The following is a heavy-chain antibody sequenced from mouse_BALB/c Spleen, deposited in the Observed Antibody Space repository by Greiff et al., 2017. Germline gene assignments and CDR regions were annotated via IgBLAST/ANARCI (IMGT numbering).Heavy chain of an antibody. Sequence: VQLQQSGPGLVAPSQSLSITCTVSGFSLTSYGVHWVRQPPGKGLEWLGVIWAGGSTNYNSALMSRLSISKDNSKSQVFLKMNSLQTDDTSMYYCASQTARAAWYAMDYWGQGTSVTVSA. D-gene: IGHD3-2*01. J-gene: IGHJ4*01. CDR1: GFSLTSYG. V-gene: IGHV2-9*02. CDR2: IWAGGST. CDR3: ASQTARAAWYAMDY.